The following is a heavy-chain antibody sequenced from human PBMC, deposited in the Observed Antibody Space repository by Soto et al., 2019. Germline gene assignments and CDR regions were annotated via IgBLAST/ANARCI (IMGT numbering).Heavy chain of an antibody. Sequence: GGSLRLSCAASGFTFSSYWMSWVRQAPGKGLEWVANIKQDGSEKYYVDSVKGRFTISRDNAKNSLYLQMNSLRAEDTAVYYCARGQWGAVAGTISDRRTGYFDYWGQGTLVTVSS. CDR1: GFTFSSYW. CDR3: ARGQWGAVAGTISDRRTGYFDY. CDR2: IKQDGSEK. D-gene: IGHD6-19*01. J-gene: IGHJ4*02. V-gene: IGHV3-7*05.